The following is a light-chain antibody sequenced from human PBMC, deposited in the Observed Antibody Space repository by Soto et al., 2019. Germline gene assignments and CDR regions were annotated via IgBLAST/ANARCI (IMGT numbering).Light chain of an antibody. CDR3: QSYDSSLKV. CDR1: SSNIGAGYD. J-gene: IGLJ1*01. V-gene: IGLV1-40*01. Sequence: QPVLTQPPSVSGAPGQRVTISCTGSSSNIGAGYDVYWYQQLPGTAPKLLIYGNSNRPSGVPDRFSGSKSGTSASLAITGLQAEDEADYYCQSYDSSLKVFGTGTKLTVL. CDR2: GNS.